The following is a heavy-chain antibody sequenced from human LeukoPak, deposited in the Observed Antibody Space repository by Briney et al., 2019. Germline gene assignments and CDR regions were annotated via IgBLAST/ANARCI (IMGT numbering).Heavy chain of an antibody. D-gene: IGHD3-16*01. CDR1: GGSFSTSSHY. CDR2: IYYSGST. V-gene: IGHV4-39*01. J-gene: IGHJ4*02. CDR3: ARQSALGADY. Sequence: SETLSLTCTVSGGSFSTSSHYCGWVRQPPGKGLEWIGSIYYSGSTRNNPSLNSRVTIFVDTSKNQFSLRLSSVTAADTGLYYCARQSALGADYWGQGTLVTVSS.